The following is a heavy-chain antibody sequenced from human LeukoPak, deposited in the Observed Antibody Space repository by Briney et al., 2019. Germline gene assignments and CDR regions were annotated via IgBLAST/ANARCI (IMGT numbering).Heavy chain of an antibody. V-gene: IGHV4-4*07. CDR1: GWSFSGYY. D-gene: IGHD3/OR15-3a*01. CDR2: IYTSGST. J-gene: IGHJ4*02. Sequence: PSETLSLTCAVYGWSFSGYYWSWIRQPAGKGLEWIGRIYTSGSTNYNPSLKSRVTISVDTSKNQLSLKLSSVTAADTAVYYCAREDWYYFDYWGQGTLVTVSS. CDR3: AREDWYYFDY.